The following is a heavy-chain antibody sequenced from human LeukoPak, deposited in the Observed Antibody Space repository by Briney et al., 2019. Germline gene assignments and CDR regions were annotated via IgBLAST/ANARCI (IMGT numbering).Heavy chain of an antibody. CDR1: GHTFTGYY. CDR2: INPNSGGT. CDR3: ARDGRRIAAPLSASDY. Sequence: ASVKVSCKASGHTFTGYYMHWVRQAPGQGLEWMGWINPNSGGTNYAQKFQGRVTMTRDTSISTAYMELSRLRSDDTAVYYCARDGRRIAAPLSASDYWGQGTLVTVSS. D-gene: IGHD6-6*01. V-gene: IGHV1-2*02. J-gene: IGHJ4*02.